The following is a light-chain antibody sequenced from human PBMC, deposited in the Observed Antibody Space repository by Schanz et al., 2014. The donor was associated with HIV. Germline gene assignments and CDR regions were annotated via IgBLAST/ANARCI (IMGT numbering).Light chain of an antibody. Sequence: EIVMTQSPATLSVSPGGGATLSCRASQGVSWNVAWYQQRPGLAPRLLIYDTSRRATGIPARFSGSGSGTEFTLTISSLQSEDFAVYYCQQYSNWPPEFTFGPGTKVDIK. J-gene: IGKJ3*01. CDR2: DTS. CDR1: QGVSWN. V-gene: IGKV3-15*01. CDR3: QQYSNWPPEFT.